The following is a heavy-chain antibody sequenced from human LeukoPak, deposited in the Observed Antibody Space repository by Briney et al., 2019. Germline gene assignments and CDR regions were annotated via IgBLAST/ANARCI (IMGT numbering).Heavy chain of an antibody. CDR2: INHSGST. J-gene: IGHJ6*03. Sequence: KPSETLSLTCPVYAGSFSGYYWSWIRQPPGKGLEWIGEINHSGSTNYNPSLKSRVTISVDTSKNQFSLKLSSVTAADTAVYYCARISSGWFLYYYYYMDVWGKGTTVTVSS. D-gene: IGHD6-19*01. CDR3: ARISSGWFLYYYYYMDV. V-gene: IGHV4-34*01. CDR1: AGSFSGYY.